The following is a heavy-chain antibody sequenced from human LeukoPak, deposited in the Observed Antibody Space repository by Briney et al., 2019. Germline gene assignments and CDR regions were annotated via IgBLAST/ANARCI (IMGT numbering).Heavy chain of an antibody. D-gene: IGHD3-3*01. Sequence: GASVKVSCKASGYTFTSYDTNWVRQATGQGLEWMGWMNPNSGNTGYAQKFQGRVTITRNTSISTAYMELSSLRSEDTAVYYCARDRYYDFWSGYHPNWYFDLWGRGTLVTVSS. CDR2: MNPNSGNT. J-gene: IGHJ2*01. CDR3: ARDRYYDFWSGYHPNWYFDL. V-gene: IGHV1-8*03. CDR1: GYTFTSYD.